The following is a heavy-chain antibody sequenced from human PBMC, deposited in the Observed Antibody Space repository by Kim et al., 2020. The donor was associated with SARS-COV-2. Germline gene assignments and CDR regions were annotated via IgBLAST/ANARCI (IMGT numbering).Heavy chain of an antibody. CDR3: ARLYIEMATITYFDY. Sequence: PSLKSRVTISVDTSKNQFSLKLSSVTAADTAVYYCARLYIEMATITYFDYWGQGTLVTVSS. J-gene: IGHJ4*02. V-gene: IGHV4-34*01. D-gene: IGHD5-12*01.